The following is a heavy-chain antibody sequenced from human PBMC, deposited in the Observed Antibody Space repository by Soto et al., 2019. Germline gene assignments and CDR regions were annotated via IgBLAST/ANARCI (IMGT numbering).Heavy chain of an antibody. CDR1: GFTFSSYA. D-gene: IGHD3-22*01. J-gene: IGHJ4*02. Sequence: GGSLRLSCAASGFTFSSYAMSWVRQAPGKGLEWVSAISGSGGSTYYADSVKGRFTISRDNSKNTLYLQMNSLRAEDTAVYYCARDLESDYDSSGIDYWGQGTLVTVSS. CDR3: ARDLESDYDSSGIDY. CDR2: ISGSGGST. V-gene: IGHV3-23*01.